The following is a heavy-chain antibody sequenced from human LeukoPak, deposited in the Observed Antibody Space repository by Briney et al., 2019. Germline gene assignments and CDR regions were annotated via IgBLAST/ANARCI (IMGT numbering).Heavy chain of an antibody. CDR2: IGGSGGST. CDR1: GFTFSTYA. CDR3: AKSTGWYSSSWYLTG. J-gene: IGHJ4*02. V-gene: IGHV3-23*01. D-gene: IGHD6-13*01. Sequence: TGGSLRLSCAASGFTFSTYAMSWVRQAPGKGLEWVSAIGGSGGSTYYADSVKGRFTISRDNSKNTLYLQMSSLRAEDTAVYYCAKSTGWYSSSWYLTGWGQGTLVTVSS.